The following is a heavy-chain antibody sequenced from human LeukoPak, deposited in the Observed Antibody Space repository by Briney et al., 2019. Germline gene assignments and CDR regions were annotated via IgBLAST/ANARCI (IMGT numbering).Heavy chain of an antibody. CDR3: ARDRGYYGMDV. V-gene: IGHV4-59*01. J-gene: IGHJ6*02. Sequence: SETLSLTCTVSGGSISSYYRSWIRQPPGKGLEWIGYIYYSGSTNYNPSLKSRVTISVDTSKNQFSLKLSSVTAADTAVYYCARDRGYYGMDVWGQGTTVTVSS. CDR2: IYYSGST. CDR1: GGSISSYY.